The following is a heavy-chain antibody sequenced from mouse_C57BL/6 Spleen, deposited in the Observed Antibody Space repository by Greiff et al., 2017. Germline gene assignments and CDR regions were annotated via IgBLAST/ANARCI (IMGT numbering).Heavy chain of an antibody. D-gene: IGHD2-1*01. CDR2: ISSGSSTI. J-gene: IGHJ3*01. V-gene: IGHV5-17*01. Sequence: EVQRVESGGGLVKPGGSLKLSCAASGFTFSDYGMHWVRQAPEKGLEWVAYISSGSSTIYYADTVKGRFTISRDNAKNTLFLQMTSLRSEDTAMYYCARHYYGNSWFVYWGQGTLVTVSA. CDR1: GFTFSDYG. CDR3: ARHYYGNSWFVY.